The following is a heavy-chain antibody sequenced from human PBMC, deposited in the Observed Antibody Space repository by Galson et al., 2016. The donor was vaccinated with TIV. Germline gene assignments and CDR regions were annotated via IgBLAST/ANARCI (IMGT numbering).Heavy chain of an antibody. J-gene: IGHJ4*02. CDR2: IYPGDSDT. D-gene: IGHD6-19*01. CDR3: ARHGWAVAVSSPFDQ. V-gene: IGHV5-51*01. CDR1: GYSFNKYW. Sequence: QSGAEVKKPGESLKISCKGSGYSFNKYWIGWVRQMPGKGLEWMGIIYPGDSDTRYSPSFQGQVTISADKSISTAYLQWSSLKAADTAIYYCARHGWAVAVSSPFDQWGQGTLVTVSS.